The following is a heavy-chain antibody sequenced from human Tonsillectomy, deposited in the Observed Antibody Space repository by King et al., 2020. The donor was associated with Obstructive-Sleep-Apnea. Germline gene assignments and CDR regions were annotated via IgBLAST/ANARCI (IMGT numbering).Heavy chain of an antibody. CDR2: IYSGGST. CDR3: ASSYGSGSYYNVH. D-gene: IGHD3-10*01. CDR1: GFTVSSNY. Sequence: VQLVESGGGLVQPGGSLRLSCAASGFTVSSNYMSWVRQAPGKGREWVSVIYSGGSTYYAASVKGRFTISRDNSKNTLYLQMNSLRAEDTAVYYCASSYGSGSYYNVHWGQGTLVTVSS. J-gene: IGHJ4*02. V-gene: IGHV3-66*01.